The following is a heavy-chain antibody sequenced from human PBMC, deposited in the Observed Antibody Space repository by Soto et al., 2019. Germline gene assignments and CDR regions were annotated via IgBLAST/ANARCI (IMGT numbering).Heavy chain of an antibody. CDR1: GLTFSGSA. V-gene: IGHV3-73*01. CDR2: IRSKTNTYAT. CDR3: SRSQYYNMLTGHYYYHYGMDG. J-gene: IGHJ6*02. Sequence: GSLSLSCAASGLTFSGSAFHWVRQASGKGLELLGRIRSKTNTYATEYAASVKGRFTISRDDSKNTAYLQMNSLKTEDTAVYFCSRSQYYNMLTGHYYYHYGMDGWGQGTTVTVSS. D-gene: IGHD3-9*01.